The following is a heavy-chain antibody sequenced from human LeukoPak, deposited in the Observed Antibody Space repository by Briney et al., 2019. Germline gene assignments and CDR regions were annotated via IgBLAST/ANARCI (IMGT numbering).Heavy chain of an antibody. D-gene: IGHD1-26*01. Sequence: GASVKVSCKASGGTFSSYAISWVRQAPGQGLEWMGGIIPIFGTANYAQKLQGRVTMTTDTSTSTAYMELRSLRSDDTAVYYCARDVGIVGATGGDYWGQGTLVTVSS. J-gene: IGHJ4*02. CDR3: ARDVGIVGATGGDY. CDR1: GGTFSSYA. CDR2: IIPIFGTA. V-gene: IGHV1-69*05.